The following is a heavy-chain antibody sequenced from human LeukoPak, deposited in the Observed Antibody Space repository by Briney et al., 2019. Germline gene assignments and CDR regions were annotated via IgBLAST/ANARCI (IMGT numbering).Heavy chain of an antibody. CDR2: IYYSGST. D-gene: IGHD6-19*01. V-gene: IGHV4-59*01. CDR3: ARDEYGSGWGWFDP. CDR1: GGSISSYY. J-gene: IGHJ5*02. Sequence: PSETLSLTCTVSGGSISSYYWSRIRQPPGKGLEWIGYIYYSGSTNYNPSLKSRVTISVDTSKNQFSLKLSSVTAADTAVYYCARDEYGSGWGWFDPWGQGTLVTVSS.